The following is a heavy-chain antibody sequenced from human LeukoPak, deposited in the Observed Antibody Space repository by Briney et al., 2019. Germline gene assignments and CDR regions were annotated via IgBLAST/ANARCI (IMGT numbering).Heavy chain of an antibody. Sequence: GGSLRLSCATSRFTFSSYAMTWVRRAPGKGLEWVSVISDSGGNTYYADSVKGRFTISRDNSKNTLYLQMNSLRAEDTAVYYCAKRAFCSSANCFYFDLWGRGTLVTASS. J-gene: IGHJ4*02. CDR2: ISDSGGNT. CDR3: AKRAFCSSANCFYFDL. D-gene: IGHD2-2*01. CDR1: RFTFSSYA. V-gene: IGHV3-23*01.